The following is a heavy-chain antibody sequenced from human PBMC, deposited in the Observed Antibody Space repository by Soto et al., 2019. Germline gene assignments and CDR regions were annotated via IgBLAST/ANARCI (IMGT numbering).Heavy chain of an antibody. CDR3: AIPLPKQQLVRGAFDH. V-gene: IGHV1-69*01. D-gene: IGHD6-13*01. J-gene: IGHJ4*02. CDR1: GGTFRTYA. CDR2: SIPVFGTA. Sequence: QVQLVQSGAEVKKPGSSVKLSCKTSGGTFRTYAINWVRQAPGHGLEWMGGSIPVFGTANYAQTFQGRFTMTADESTSTAYMELSSLRSEDTAVYYCAIPLPKQQLVRGAFDHWGQGTLGTVAS.